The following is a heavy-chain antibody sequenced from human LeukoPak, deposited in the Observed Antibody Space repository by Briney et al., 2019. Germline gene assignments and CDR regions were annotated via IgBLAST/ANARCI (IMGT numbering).Heavy chain of an antibody. CDR1: GFTLSSYA. D-gene: IGHD5-18*01. CDR3: ARDRRLQLWSPAGFDY. V-gene: IGHV3-23*01. Sequence: GGSLRLSCAASGFTLSSYAMSWVRQAPGKGLEWVSAISGSGGSTYYADSVKGRFTISRDNSKNTLYLQMNSLRADDTAVYYCARDRRLQLWSPAGFDYWGQGTLVTASS. CDR2: ISGSGGST. J-gene: IGHJ4*02.